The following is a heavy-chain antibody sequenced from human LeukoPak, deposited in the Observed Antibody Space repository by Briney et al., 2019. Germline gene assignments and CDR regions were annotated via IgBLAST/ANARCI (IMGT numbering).Heavy chain of an antibody. D-gene: IGHD6-19*01. J-gene: IGHJ4*02. Sequence: SGTLSLTCAVSGGSVSNSNWWSWVRQPPGKGLEWIGEIYPSGITNYNPSLKSRVTISVDTSKNQFSLKLSSVTAADTAVYYCARDLVAGTSLDYWGQGTLVTVSS. CDR3: ARDLVAGTSLDY. V-gene: IGHV4-4*02. CDR2: IYPSGIT. CDR1: GGSVSNSNW.